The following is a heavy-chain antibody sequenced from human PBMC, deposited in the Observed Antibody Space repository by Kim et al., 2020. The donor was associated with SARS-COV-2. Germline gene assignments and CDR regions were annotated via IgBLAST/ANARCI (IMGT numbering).Heavy chain of an antibody. CDR1: GFSLSTSGVG. CDR3: AHSGEDSSGRPIYYFDY. CDR2: IYWDDDK. D-gene: IGHD3-22*01. J-gene: IGHJ4*02. V-gene: IGHV2-5*02. Sequence: SGPTLVKPTQTLTLTCTFSGFSLSTSGVGVGWIRQPPGKALEWLALIYWDDDKRYSPSLKSRLTITKDTSKNQVVLTMTNMDPVDTATYYCAHSGEDSSGRPIYYFDYWGQGTLVTVSS.